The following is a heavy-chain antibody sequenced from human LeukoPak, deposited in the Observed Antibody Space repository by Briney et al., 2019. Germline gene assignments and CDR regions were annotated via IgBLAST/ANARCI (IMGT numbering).Heavy chain of an antibody. CDR1: GESFNGYY. CDR2: INHVGIT. V-gene: IGHV4-34*01. Sequence: PSETLSLTCAVYGESFNGYYWSWIRQSPQKGLEWIGHINHVGITNYNPSLKSRLTILVDTSKNQFTLKLKSVAAADTAVYYCARGDRPREIPPLIRNKNPFDIWGQGTIVTVSS. CDR3: ARGDRPREIPPLIRNKNPFDI. D-gene: IGHD2-8*01. J-gene: IGHJ3*02.